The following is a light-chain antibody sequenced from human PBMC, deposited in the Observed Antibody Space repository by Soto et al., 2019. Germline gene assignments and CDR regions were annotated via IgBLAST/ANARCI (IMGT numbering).Light chain of an antibody. CDR2: DAS. CDR3: QQRSNWPPTWT. CDR1: QSVGSY. V-gene: IGKV3-11*01. J-gene: IGKJ1*01. Sequence: EIVLSQSPATLSLSPGERATLSCRASQSVGSYLAWYQRIPGQAPRLLIYDASKRATGIPARFSGSGSGTDFTLTISSLEPEDFAVYYCQQRSNWPPTWTFGQGTKVEVK.